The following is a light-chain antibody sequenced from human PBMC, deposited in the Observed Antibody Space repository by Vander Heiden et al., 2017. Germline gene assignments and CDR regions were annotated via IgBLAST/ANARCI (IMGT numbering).Light chain of an antibody. CDR2: DDS. Sequence: SYVLTQPPSVPAAPGQTARITCGGNNIGSESMHWYQQKPGQAPVLVVYDDSDRPSGIPERFSGSNSENTATLTISRVEAGDEADYYYQVWDSSSDLVVFGGGTKLTVL. V-gene: IGLV3-21*02. J-gene: IGLJ2*01. CDR1: NIGSES. CDR3: QVWDSSSDLVV.